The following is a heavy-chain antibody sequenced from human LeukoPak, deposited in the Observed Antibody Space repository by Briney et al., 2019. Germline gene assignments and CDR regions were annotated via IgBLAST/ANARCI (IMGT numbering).Heavy chain of an antibody. CDR3: ARESVAAADHYYYYYMDV. Sequence: PSESLSLTCNVSGGSISSSSYYWGWIRQPPGKGLEWIGIIYYSGSTYYNPSLKSRVTLSVDTSKNQFSLKLSSVTAADTAVYYCARESVAAADHYYYYYMDVWGKGTTVTVSS. J-gene: IGHJ6*03. V-gene: IGHV4-39*07. D-gene: IGHD6-13*01. CDR1: GGSISSSSYY. CDR2: IYYSGST.